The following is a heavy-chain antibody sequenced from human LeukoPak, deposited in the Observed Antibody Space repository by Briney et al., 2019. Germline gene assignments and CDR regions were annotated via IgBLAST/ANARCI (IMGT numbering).Heavy chain of an antibody. CDR1: GYXFSSYG. J-gene: IGHJ4*02. V-gene: IGHV1-18*01. D-gene: IGHD5-12*01. CDR2: ISAYNGNT. CDR3: ARDQGIYNHRIIDS. Sequence: ASLKVSCKASGYXFSSYGMSWVRQAPGQGLEWMGWISAYNGNTNFAQEFQGRVTMTTDTSTSTASMELRSLRSDDTAVYYCARDQGIYNHRIIDSWGQGTLVTVSS.